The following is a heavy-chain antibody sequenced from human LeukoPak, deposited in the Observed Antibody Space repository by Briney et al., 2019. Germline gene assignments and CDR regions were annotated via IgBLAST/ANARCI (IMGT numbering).Heavy chain of an antibody. D-gene: IGHD1-7*01. CDR1: GGSISDYY. CDR3: ETLTPITATTGGY. CDR2: IYNSGRI. V-gene: IGHV4-4*09. J-gene: IGHJ4*02. Sequence: SETLSLTCSVSGGSISDYYWSWIRQPPGKGLEWIGSIYNSGRINYSPPLKSRVTISVDTSKDQLSLKLNSVTAADTAVYYCETLTPITATTGGYWGQGTLVTVSS.